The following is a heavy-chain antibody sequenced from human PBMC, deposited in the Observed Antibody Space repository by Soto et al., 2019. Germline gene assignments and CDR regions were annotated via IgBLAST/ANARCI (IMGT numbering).Heavy chain of an antibody. CDR3: ARGESYSDY. CDR1: GGSISSYY. J-gene: IGHJ4*02. Sequence: PSETLSLTCTVSGGSISSYYWSWIRQPPGKGLEWIGYIYYSGSTNYNPSLKSRVTISVDTSKNQFSLKLSSVTAADTAVYYCARGESYSDYWGQGTLVTVSS. CDR2: IYYSGST. V-gene: IGHV4-59*01.